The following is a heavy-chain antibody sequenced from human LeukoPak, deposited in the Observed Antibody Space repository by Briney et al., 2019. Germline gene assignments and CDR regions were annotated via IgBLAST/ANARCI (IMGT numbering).Heavy chain of an antibody. CDR1: GGSFSGYY. J-gene: IGHJ5*02. CDR2: INHSGST. CDR3: AREGRGYSYGYDWFDP. D-gene: IGHD5-18*01. Sequence: PSETLSLTCAVYGGSFSGYYWSWIRQPPGKWLEWIGEINHSGSTNYNPSLKSRVTISVDTSKNQFSLKLSSVTAADTAVYYCAREGRGYSYGYDWFDPWGQGTLVTVSS. V-gene: IGHV4-34*01.